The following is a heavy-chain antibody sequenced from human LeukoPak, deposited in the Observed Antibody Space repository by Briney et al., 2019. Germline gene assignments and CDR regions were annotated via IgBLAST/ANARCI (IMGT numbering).Heavy chain of an antibody. CDR2: IYTRGST. CDR1: GGSTSSYY. Sequence: SETLSLTCTVSGGSTSSYYWSWIRQPAGKGLEWIGRIYTRGSTNYNPSLKSRVTISGDTSKNQFSLKLSSVTAADTAVYYCARSYDYGGNMYYFDYWGQGTLVTVSS. V-gene: IGHV4-4*07. CDR3: ARSYDYGGNMYYFDY. D-gene: IGHD4-23*01. J-gene: IGHJ4*02.